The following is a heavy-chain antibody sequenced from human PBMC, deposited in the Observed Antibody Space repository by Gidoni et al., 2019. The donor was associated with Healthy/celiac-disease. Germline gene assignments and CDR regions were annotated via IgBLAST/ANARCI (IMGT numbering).Heavy chain of an antibody. CDR3: AKDKRYCSCGSCYVGFYYYYYGMDV. D-gene: IGHD2-15*01. J-gene: IGHJ6*02. CDR2: ISGDGGST. CDR1: GFTFDNYA. Sequence: DVQLVESGGCVVQPGGSMRLACAASGFTFDNYAMHWVSQAPGKGLEWVSLISGDGGSTYYADSVKGRFTISRDNSKNSLYLQMNSLRTEDTALYYCAKDKRYCSCGSCYVGFYYYYYGMDVLVQGTTVTVSS. V-gene: IGHV3-43*02.